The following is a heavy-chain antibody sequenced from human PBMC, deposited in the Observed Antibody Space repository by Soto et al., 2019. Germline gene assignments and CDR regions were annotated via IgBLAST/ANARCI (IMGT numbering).Heavy chain of an antibody. V-gene: IGHV3-48*02. CDR1: GFTFSSYS. CDR3: ASENVYCTNGVCYSEGMDV. J-gene: IGHJ6*02. D-gene: IGHD2-8*01. CDR2: ISSSSSTI. Sequence: GGSLRLSCAASGFTFSSYSMNWVRQAPGKGLEWVSYISSSSSTIYYADSVKGRFTISRDNAKNSLYLQMNSLRDEDTAVYYCASENVYCTNGVCYSEGMDVWGQGTTVTVSS.